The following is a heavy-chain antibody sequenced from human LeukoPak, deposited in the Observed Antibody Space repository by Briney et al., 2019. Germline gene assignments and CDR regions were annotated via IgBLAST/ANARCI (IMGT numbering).Heavy chain of an antibody. Sequence: GESLKISCEGSGYTFTKYWIGWVRQMPGKGLEWMGIIHPGDSHTWYSPSFQGQVTISADKSISMAYLQWSSLKASDATMYFCARQPGMTAKSWYFDLWGRGTLVTVSS. CDR2: IHPGDSHT. J-gene: IGHJ2*01. D-gene: IGHD2-2*01. V-gene: IGHV5-51*01. CDR1: GYTFTKYW. CDR3: ARQPGMTAKSWYFDL.